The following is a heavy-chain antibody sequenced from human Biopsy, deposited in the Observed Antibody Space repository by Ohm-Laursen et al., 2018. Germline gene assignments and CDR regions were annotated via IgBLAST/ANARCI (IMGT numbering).Heavy chain of an antibody. CDR3: ALQSVAQMKNFDY. J-gene: IGHJ4*02. V-gene: IGHV1-2*02. CDR2: ISPKSGGT. CDR1: GYPFTFYE. Sequence: ASVKVSCKTSGYPFTFYEINWVRQAPGQGLEWMGWISPKSGGTNYAQKFQGNITMTKNTSMSTAYMEMSRLRSDDTAVYYCALQSVAQMKNFDYWGQGTLVTVSS. D-gene: IGHD6-19*01.